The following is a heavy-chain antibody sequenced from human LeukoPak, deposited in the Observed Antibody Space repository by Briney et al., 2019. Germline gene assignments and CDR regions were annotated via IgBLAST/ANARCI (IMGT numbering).Heavy chain of an antibody. CDR1: GFTFSSYS. Sequence: PGGSLRLSCAASGFTFSSYSMNWVRQAPGKGLEWVANINPDGSGKYYVDSVKGRFTISRDNAKESLYLQMNSLRAEDTAVYYCASKQGDYWGQGTLVTVSS. J-gene: IGHJ4*02. CDR2: INPDGSGK. CDR3: ASKQGDY. V-gene: IGHV3-7*01.